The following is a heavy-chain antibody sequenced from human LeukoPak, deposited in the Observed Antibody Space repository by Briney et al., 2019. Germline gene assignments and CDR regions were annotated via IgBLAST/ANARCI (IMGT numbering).Heavy chain of an antibody. Sequence: SETLSLTCTVSGGSISSSSYYWGWIRQPPGKGLEWIGSIYYSGSTYYNPSLKSRVTISVDTSKNQFSLKLSSVTAADTAVYYCASSSWHPLVDYYYGMDVWGQGTTVTVSS. V-gene: IGHV4-39*07. CDR3: ASSSWHPLVDYYYGMDV. J-gene: IGHJ6*02. CDR2: IYYSGST. CDR1: GGSISSSSYY. D-gene: IGHD6-13*01.